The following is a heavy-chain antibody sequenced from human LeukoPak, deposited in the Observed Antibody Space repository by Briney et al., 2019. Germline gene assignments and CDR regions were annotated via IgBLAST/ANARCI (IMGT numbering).Heavy chain of an antibody. CDR2: IRYDGSNE. J-gene: IGHJ4*02. CDR3: AKGLWQWLGRGIDY. D-gene: IGHD6-19*01. V-gene: IGHV3-30*02. Sequence: GGSLRLSCAASGFTFSSYGMHWVRQAPGKGLEWVSFIRYDGSNEYYADSVKGRFTISRDNSKNTLYLQMNSLRAEDTAVYYCAKGLWQWLGRGIDYWGQGTLVTVSS. CDR1: GFTFSSYG.